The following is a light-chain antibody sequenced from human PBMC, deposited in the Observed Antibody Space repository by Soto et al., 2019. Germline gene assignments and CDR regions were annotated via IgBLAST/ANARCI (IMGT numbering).Light chain of an antibody. CDR3: QQYNNWPLT. V-gene: IGKV3-15*01. CDR1: QSVSSN. CDR2: GAS. J-gene: IGKJ4*01. Sequence: EVVWTQYPATLSFSPGEIDKLSCRASQSVSSNLAWYQQKPGQAPRLLIYGASTRATGIPARFSGSGSGTEFTLTLNSLHSEDFAVYYCQQYNNWPLTVGGGTKVDIK.